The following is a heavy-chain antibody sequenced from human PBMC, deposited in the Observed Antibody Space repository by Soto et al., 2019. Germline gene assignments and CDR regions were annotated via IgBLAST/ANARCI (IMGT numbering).Heavy chain of an antibody. CDR3: ARGPRAPPPHDYGMDV. CDR2: ISGGGGTT. CDR1: GFTFSSHV. Sequence: EVQLLESGGGLVQPGGSLRLSCAASGFTFSSHVMNWVRQAPGKGLEWVAAISGGGGTTYYGDSVEGRFTMSRDNFKNTRDLQMSSLRAEDTAVYYCARGPRAPPPHDYGMDVWGQGTTVTVSS. V-gene: IGHV3-23*01. J-gene: IGHJ6*02.